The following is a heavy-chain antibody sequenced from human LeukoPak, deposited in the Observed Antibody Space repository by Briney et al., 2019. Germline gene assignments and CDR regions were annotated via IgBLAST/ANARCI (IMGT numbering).Heavy chain of an antibody. V-gene: IGHV3-23*01. CDR2: ISGSGGST. Sequence: GGSLRLSCAAFGFTFSSYAMSWVRQAPGKGLEWVSTISGSGGSTYYADSVKGRFTISRDNSKNTLYLQMNSLRVEDTAVYYCAKDVKVGVTPYFDYWGQGILVTVSS. D-gene: IGHD1-26*01. J-gene: IGHJ4*02. CDR1: GFTFSSYA. CDR3: AKDVKVGVTPYFDY.